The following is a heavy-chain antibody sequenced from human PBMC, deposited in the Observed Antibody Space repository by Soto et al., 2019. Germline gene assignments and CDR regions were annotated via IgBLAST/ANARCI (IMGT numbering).Heavy chain of an antibody. CDR3: ARADSSGWYRWFDP. CDR2: IYYSGST. Sequence: SETLSLTCTVSGGSISSGGYYWSWIRQPPGKGLEWIGYIYYSGSTNYNPSLKSRVTISVDTSKNQFSLKLSSVTAADTAVYYCARADSSGWYRWFDPWGQGTLVTVSS. V-gene: IGHV4-61*08. D-gene: IGHD6-19*01. J-gene: IGHJ5*02. CDR1: GGSISSGGYY.